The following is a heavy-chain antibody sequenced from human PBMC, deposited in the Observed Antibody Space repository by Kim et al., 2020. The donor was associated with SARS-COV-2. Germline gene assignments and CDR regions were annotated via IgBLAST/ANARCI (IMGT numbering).Heavy chain of an antibody. V-gene: IGHV1-18*01. J-gene: IGHJ4*02. D-gene: IGHD1-26*01. CDR2: T. CDR3: AGGRGWGYFDY. Sequence: TDYAQKLQGRVTMATDTSTSTAYMELRSLGSDDTAVFYCAGGRGWGYFDYWGQGTLVTVSS.